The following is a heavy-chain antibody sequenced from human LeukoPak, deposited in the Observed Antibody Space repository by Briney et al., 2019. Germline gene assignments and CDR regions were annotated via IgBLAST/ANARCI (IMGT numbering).Heavy chain of an antibody. J-gene: IGHJ5*02. V-gene: IGHV5-51*01. Sequence: GESLQISCKGSGYSFTNHWIVWVRQMPGKGLEWMGIIYPGDSDTRYSPSFQGQVTISADKSISTAYLQWSSLKASDTAMYYCARRYGGSWFDPWGQGTLVTVSS. CDR3: ARRYGGSWFDP. CDR1: GYSFTNHW. CDR2: IYPGDSDT. D-gene: IGHD3-10*01.